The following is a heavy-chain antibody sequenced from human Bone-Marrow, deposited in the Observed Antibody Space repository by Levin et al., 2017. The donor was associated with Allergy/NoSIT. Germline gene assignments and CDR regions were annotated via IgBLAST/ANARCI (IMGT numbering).Heavy chain of an antibody. V-gene: IGHV3-49*03. CDR3: TRGLELPDY. CDR2: IRSKAFGGTT. J-gene: IGHJ4*02. CDR1: GFTFGDYA. D-gene: IGHD1-7*01. Sequence: GGSLRLSCEVSGFTFGDYAMSWFRQAPRKGLEWVGFIRSKAFGGTTEYAASVKGRFTISRVDSNSIAYLEMNSLKTEDTGVYYCTRGLELPDYWGQGTLVTVSS.